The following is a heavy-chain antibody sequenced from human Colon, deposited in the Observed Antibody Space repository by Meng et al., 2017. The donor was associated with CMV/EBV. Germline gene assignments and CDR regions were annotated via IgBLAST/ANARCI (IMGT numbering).Heavy chain of an antibody. V-gene: IGHV6-1*01. CDR1: SSNSAA. CDR2: TYYRSEWHS. D-gene: IGHD2-15*01. Sequence: SSNSAAGQWIRHSPSRGLEWLGRTYYRSEWHSDSAVSVRSRIIITPDTSKNQFSLQLDSVTPEDTAVYYCARAGYCSGGSCFGLDYWGQGTLVTVSS. J-gene: IGHJ4*02. CDR3: ARAGYCSGGSCFGLDY.